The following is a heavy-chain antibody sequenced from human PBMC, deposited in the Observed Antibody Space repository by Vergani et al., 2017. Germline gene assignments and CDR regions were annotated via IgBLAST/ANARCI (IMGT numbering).Heavy chain of an antibody. CDR1: GGSISSGGYY. Sequence: QVQLQESGPGLVKPSQTLSLTCTVSGGSISSGGYYWSWIRQHPGKGLEWIGYIYYSGSTYYNPSLKSRVTISVDTSKNQFSLKLSSVTAADTAVSYCASITYVSGSYFYGSAFYICGEGTMVVSSS. CDR2: IYYSGST. V-gene: IGHV4-31*03. CDR3: ASITYVSGSYFYGSAFYI. J-gene: IGHJ3*02. D-gene: IGHD3-22*01.